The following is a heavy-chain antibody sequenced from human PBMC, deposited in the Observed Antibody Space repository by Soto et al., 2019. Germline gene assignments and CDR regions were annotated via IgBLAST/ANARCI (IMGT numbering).Heavy chain of an antibody. CDR2: ISYGGST. CDR3: SRGILV. CDR1: GGSINSGGYC. V-gene: IGHV4-31*03. J-gene: IGHJ4*02. Sequence: QVQLQESGPGLVKPSQTLSLTCTVSGGSINSGGYCWSWIRQHPGKGLDWIGCISYGGSTSYNPSLESRVTISVDTSKNRFSLKLTSVTAADTAVYYCSRGILVWGQGALITVSS. D-gene: IGHD5-18*01.